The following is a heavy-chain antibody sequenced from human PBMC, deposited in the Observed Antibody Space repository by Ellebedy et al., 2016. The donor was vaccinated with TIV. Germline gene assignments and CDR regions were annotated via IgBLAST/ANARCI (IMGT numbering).Heavy chain of an antibody. D-gene: IGHD5-24*01. CDR2: IYPEVSET. V-gene: IGHV5-51*01. CDR3: VRRGDGYKYFDY. J-gene: IGHJ4*02. CDR1: GYTFFTYW. Sequence: PGGSLRLSCKGSGYTFFTYWICWVRQLPGKGLEWMGIIYPEVSETRYSPHFQGPVTISADKVITTAYLQWSSLKATDTVMYYCVRRGDGYKYFDYWGQGALVTVSA.